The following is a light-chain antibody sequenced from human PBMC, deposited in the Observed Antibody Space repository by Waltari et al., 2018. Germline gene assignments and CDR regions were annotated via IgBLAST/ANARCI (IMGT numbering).Light chain of an antibody. CDR1: SSDVGNYNL. J-gene: IGLJ1*01. Sequence: QSGLTQPASVSGSPGQSITISCTGTSSDVGNYNLVPWYQQYPGKAPKHMVYEVTKPTSGVSDRFSGSKSGNTASLTIYGLQSEDEADYYCCSYAGLGIYVFGTGTKVTVL. CDR2: EVT. CDR3: CSYAGLGIYV. V-gene: IGLV2-23*02.